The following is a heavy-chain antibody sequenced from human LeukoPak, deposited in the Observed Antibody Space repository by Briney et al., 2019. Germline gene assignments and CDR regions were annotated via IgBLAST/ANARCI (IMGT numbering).Heavy chain of an antibody. V-gene: IGHV3-7*01. CDR1: GFTFSSYW. J-gene: IGHJ3*02. D-gene: IGHD3-10*01. CDR2: IKQDGSEK. Sequence: GGSLRLSCAASGFTFSSYWMSWVRQAPGTGLEGVANIKQDGSEKYYVDSVKGRFTISRDNAKNSLYLQMNSLRAEDTAVYYCARGVLWFGELLHDAFDIWGQGTMVTVSS. CDR3: ARGVLWFGELLHDAFDI.